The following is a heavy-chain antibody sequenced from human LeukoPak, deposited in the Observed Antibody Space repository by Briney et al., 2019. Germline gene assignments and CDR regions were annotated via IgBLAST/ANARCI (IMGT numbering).Heavy chain of an antibody. D-gene: IGHD5-18*01. CDR3: ARRGHGYGSPFDY. CDR2: IYPNGNT. CDR1: GVTVSSNY. Sequence: GGSLRLSCAASGVTVSSNYMNWVRQAPGKGLERVSMIYPNGNTFYTNSVKGRFTISRDNSKNTLDLQMSSLRAEDTAVYYCARRGHGYGSPFDYWGQGTLVTVSS. V-gene: IGHV3-66*04. J-gene: IGHJ4*02.